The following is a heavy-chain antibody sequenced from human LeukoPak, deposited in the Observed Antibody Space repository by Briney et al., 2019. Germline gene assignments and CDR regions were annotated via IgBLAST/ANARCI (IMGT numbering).Heavy chain of an antibody. D-gene: IGHD6-13*01. J-gene: IGHJ4*02. CDR3: ARVSSSWYYFDY. V-gene: IGHV3-11*04. CDR1: GFTFSDYY. Sequence: GGSLRLSCAASGFTFSDYYMSWIRQAPGKGLEWVSYISSSGSTIYYADSVKGRSTISRDNAKNSLYLQMNSLRAEDTAVYYCARVSSSWYYFDYWGQGTLVTVSS. CDR2: ISSSGSTI.